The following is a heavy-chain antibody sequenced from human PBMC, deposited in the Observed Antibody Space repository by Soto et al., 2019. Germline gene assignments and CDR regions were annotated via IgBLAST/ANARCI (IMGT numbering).Heavy chain of an antibody. D-gene: IGHD2-21*01. CDR1: GFTFSSYA. CDR2: ITSNGGHT. V-gene: IGHV3-64*01. Sequence: EVQLVESGGGLVQPGGSLRLSCAASGFTFSSYAMHWVRQAPGKGLEYVSAITSNGGHTDYASSVKGRFTISRDNSKNTWYLQMSSLRVEDMAGYYPARGIPVGFGMDVGGQGTTVT. J-gene: IGHJ6*02. CDR3: ARGIPVGFGMDV.